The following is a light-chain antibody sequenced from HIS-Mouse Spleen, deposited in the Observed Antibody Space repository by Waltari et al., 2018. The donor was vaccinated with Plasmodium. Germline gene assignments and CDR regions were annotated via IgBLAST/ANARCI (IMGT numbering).Light chain of an antibody. CDR3: QHYGSSPYT. CDR2: GAS. J-gene: IGKJ2*01. V-gene: IGKV3-20*01. Sequence: EIVLTQSPGPLSLSPGERATLSCRASQSVSSSYLAWYQQKPGQAPRLLIYGASSRATGIPDRFSGSGSGTDFTLTISRLEPEDFAVYYCQHYGSSPYTFGQGTKLEIK. CDR1: QSVSSSY.